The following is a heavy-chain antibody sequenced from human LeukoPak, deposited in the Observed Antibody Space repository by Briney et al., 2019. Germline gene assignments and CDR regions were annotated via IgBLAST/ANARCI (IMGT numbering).Heavy chain of an antibody. Sequence: GGSLRLSCAASGFTFSSYSMNWVRQAPGKGLEWVSSISSSSSYIYYADSVKGRFTISRDNAKNSLYLQMNSLRAEDTAVYYCARDQEAVAGNWFDPWGQGTLVTVSS. CDR2: ISSSSSYI. CDR3: ARDQEAVAGNWFDP. CDR1: GFTFSSYS. J-gene: IGHJ5*02. V-gene: IGHV3-21*01. D-gene: IGHD6-19*01.